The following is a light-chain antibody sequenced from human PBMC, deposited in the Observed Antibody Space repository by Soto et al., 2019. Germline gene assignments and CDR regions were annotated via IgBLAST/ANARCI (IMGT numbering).Light chain of an antibody. CDR3: QQYNSYSPCS. CDR2: KES. J-gene: IGKJ2*01. V-gene: IGKV1-5*03. CDR1: QSISSW. Sequence: DIQMTQSPSTLSASVGDRVTITCRASQSISSWLAWYQQKPGKAPKVLIYKESSLESGVPARFSGRGSGTEFTLTISSLQPDDFATYYCQQYNSYSPCSFGQGTKLEIK.